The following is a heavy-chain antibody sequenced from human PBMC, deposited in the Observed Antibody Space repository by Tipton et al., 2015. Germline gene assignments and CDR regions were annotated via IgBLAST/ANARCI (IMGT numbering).Heavy chain of an antibody. Sequence: GLVKPSETLSLTCTVSGGSVSSDSYYWNWIRQPPGKGLEWIGYIYYTGPTKYNPSLKSRVNISVDRAKNQFSLQLSSVTVADSAVYYCARTKYNRLRWYFDPWGKGTLVTVSS. J-gene: IGHJ5*02. CDR2: IYYTGPT. V-gene: IGHV4-61*01. CDR1: GGSVSSDSYY. D-gene: IGHD4-23*01. CDR3: ARTKYNRLRWYFDP.